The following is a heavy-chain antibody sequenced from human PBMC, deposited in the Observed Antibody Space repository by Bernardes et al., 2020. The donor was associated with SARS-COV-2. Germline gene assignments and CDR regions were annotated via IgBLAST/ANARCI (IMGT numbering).Heavy chain of an antibody. V-gene: IGHV4-34*01. Sequence: SETLSLTCAVYGGSFSGYYWSWIRQPPGKGLEWIGEINHSGSTNYNPSLKSRVTISVDTSKNQFSLKLSSVTAADTAVYYCARGIQHPLSPTRNIVVVPAAILYYMDVWGKGTTVTVSS. CDR3: ARGIQHPLSPTRNIVVVPAAILYYMDV. J-gene: IGHJ6*03. CDR2: INHSGST. D-gene: IGHD2-2*01. CDR1: GGSFSGYY.